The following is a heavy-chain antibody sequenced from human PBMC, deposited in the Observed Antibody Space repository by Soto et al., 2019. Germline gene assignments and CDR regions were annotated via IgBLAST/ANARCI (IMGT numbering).Heavy chain of an antibody. Sequence: QVQLVQSGPEVGKPGASVKVSCKASGYTFTGYYLHWVRQAPGQGLEWMGYINPDSGRTRYAQKFQGTVTMTRDTSINTAYLELSSLKYDDSAIFYCALSFSQTNIDVWGQGSTVIVSS. V-gene: IGHV1-2*02. CDR1: GYTFTGYY. CDR2: INPDSGRT. CDR3: ALSFSQTNIDV. J-gene: IGHJ6*01.